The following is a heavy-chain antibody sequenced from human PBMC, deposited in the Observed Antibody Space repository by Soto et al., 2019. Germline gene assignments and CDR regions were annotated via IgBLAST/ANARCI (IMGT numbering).Heavy chain of an antibody. CDR1: GFTVSSNY. CDR3: ARAYYYDISGYYGDAFDI. J-gene: IGHJ3*02. D-gene: IGHD3-22*01. V-gene: IGHV3-66*01. Sequence: GGSLRLSCAASGFTVSSNYMSWVRQAPGKELEWVSVIYRCDRTYYAYSEEGRFTIYRHNSKNRLYLQMNRLIAEDTVVEYCARAYYYDISGYYGDAFDIWGQGTMVTVSS. CDR2: IYRCDRT.